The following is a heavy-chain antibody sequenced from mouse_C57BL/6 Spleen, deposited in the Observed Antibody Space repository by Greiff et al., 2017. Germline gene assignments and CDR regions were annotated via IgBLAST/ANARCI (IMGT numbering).Heavy chain of an antibody. CDR2: IYPGDGDT. D-gene: IGHD2-1*01. Sequence: QVQLKQSGPELVKPGASVKISCKASGYAFSSSWMNWVKQRPGKGLEWIGRIYPGDGDTNYNGKFKGKATLTADKSSSTAYMQRSSLTSADSAVYFCAREEIYYGNYDAMDYWGQGTSVTVSS. CDR3: AREEIYYGNYDAMDY. CDR1: GYAFSSSW. V-gene: IGHV1-82*01. J-gene: IGHJ4*01.